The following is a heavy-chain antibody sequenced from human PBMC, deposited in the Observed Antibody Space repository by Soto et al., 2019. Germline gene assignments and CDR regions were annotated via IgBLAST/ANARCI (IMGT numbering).Heavy chain of an antibody. Sequence: SVXVSFKSSLGTFSSYAISLVLQAPGQGLEWMGGIIPIFGTANYAQKFQGRVTITADKSTSTAYMELSSLRSEDTAVYYCARFGGKLDTFEYWGQGTLVTVSS. J-gene: IGHJ4*02. D-gene: IGHD1-26*01. CDR3: ARFGGKLDTFEY. CDR2: IIPIFGTA. V-gene: IGHV1-69*06. CDR1: LGTFSSYA.